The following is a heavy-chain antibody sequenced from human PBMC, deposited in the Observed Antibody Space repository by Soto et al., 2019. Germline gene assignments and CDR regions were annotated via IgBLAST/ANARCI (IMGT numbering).Heavy chain of an antibody. Sequence: QVQLVESGGGVVQPGRSLRLSCAASGFTFTSHDIHWVRQAPGKGLEWVAIIWSDATNKYYADSVKGRFTISRDNSKNTLYLQMNSLRAEDTAVYYCARGRAAVGATNYYYGLDVWGQGTTVTVSS. J-gene: IGHJ6*02. CDR3: ARGRAAVGATNYYYGLDV. V-gene: IGHV3-33*01. CDR1: GFTFTSHD. D-gene: IGHD2-15*01. CDR2: IWSDATNK.